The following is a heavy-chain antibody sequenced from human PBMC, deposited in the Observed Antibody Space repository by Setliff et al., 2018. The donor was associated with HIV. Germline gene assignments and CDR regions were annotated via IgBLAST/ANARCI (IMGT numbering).Heavy chain of an antibody. J-gene: IGHJ6*03. CDR1: GDSISSDSYY. CDR2: IYTSGRT. D-gene: IGHD2-21*01. CDR3: ARVGLAYSGDMDV. Sequence: PSETLSLTCTVSGDSISSDSYYWSWIRQPAGKGLEWIGHIYTSGRTNYNPSLKSRVTISVDTSRNQFSLRLNSVTAADTAVYFCARVGLAYSGDMDVWGKGTTVTVS. V-gene: IGHV4-61*09.